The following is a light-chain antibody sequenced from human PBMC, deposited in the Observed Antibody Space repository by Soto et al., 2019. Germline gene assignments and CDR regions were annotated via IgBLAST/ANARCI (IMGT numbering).Light chain of an antibody. J-gene: IGKJ1*01. CDR3: QQSYSTPRT. CDR2: DAS. V-gene: IGKV1-5*01. Sequence: DIHMTHARSTLSACVVRRRATSCRASQSVSWWLAWYQQKPGKAPKLLIYDASTLESGVPLRFSGSGSGTEFTLTISSLQPDDVATYYCQQSYSTPRTFGQGTKVDIK. CDR1: QSVSWW.